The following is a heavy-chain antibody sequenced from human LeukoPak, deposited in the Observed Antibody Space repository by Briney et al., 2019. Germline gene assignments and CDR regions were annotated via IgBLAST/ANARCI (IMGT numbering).Heavy chain of an antibody. J-gene: IGHJ6*03. V-gene: IGHV4-59*01. CDR1: GGSIRGYY. Sequence: PSETLSLTCNVSGGSIRGYYWSWIRQPPGRGLEWIGYIYSSGSTNYNPSLKSRVTISVDTSKNQFSLKLSSVTAADTAVYYCARGGYYYYMDVWGKGTTVTISS. CDR2: IYSSGST. CDR3: ARGGYYYYMDV.